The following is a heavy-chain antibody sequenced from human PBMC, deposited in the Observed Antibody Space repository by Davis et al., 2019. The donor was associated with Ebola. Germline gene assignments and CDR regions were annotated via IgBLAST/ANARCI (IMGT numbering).Heavy chain of an antibody. V-gene: IGHV3-23*01. CDR1: GFTFSSYA. Sequence: GGSLRLSCAASGFTFSSYAMSWVRQAPGKGLEWVSAISGSGGSTYYADSVKGRFTISRDNSKNTLYLQMNSLRAEDTAVYYCAKVRRGNRGGVSGMDVWGQGTTDTVSS. J-gene: IGHJ6*02. D-gene: IGHD3-10*01. CDR2: ISGSGGST. CDR3: AKVRRGNRGGVSGMDV.